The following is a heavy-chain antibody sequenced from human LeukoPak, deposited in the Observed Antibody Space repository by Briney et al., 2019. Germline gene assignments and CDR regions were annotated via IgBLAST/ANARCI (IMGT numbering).Heavy chain of an antibody. Sequence: PSETLSLTCTVSGGSLSSYYWSWIRQPPGKGLEWIGYIYYSGSTNYNPSLKSRVTISVDTSKNQFSLKLSSVTAADTAVYYCARIRFLEWLTPHYFDYWGPGTLVTVSS. J-gene: IGHJ4*02. CDR3: ARIRFLEWLTPHYFDY. CDR1: GGSLSSYY. D-gene: IGHD3-3*01. CDR2: IYYSGST. V-gene: IGHV4-59*01.